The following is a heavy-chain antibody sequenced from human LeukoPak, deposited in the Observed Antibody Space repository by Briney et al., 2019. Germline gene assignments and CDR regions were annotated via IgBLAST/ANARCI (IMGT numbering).Heavy chain of an antibody. V-gene: IGHV3-21*01. CDR2: ISSSSSYI. CDR3: ARDEVPSYYDSSGYYYY. J-gene: IGHJ4*02. CDR1: GFTVSSNY. D-gene: IGHD3-22*01. Sequence: GGSLRLSCAVSGFTVSSNYMSWVRQPPGKGLEWVSSISSSSSYIYYGDSVKGRFTISRDNAKNSLYLQMNSLRAEDTAVYYCARDEVPSYYDSSGYYYYWGQGTLVTVSS.